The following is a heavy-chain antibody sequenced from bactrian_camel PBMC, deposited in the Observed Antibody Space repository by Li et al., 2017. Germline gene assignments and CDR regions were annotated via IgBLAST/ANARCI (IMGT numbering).Heavy chain of an antibody. CDR2: IYTDSHAT. J-gene: IGHJ4*01. D-gene: IGHD1*01. V-gene: IGHV3S6*01. CDR1: GSTSSSYC. CDR3: ATDWRGMAWPPHSGDYNY. Sequence: QLVESGGGSVQAGGSLRLSCAVSGSTSSSYCMAWFRQAPGREREGVAHIYTDSHATYYADSVEGRFTISQDNAKNTVYLQMDSLKPDDTAMYYCATDWRGMAWPPHSGDYNYWGQGTQVTVS.